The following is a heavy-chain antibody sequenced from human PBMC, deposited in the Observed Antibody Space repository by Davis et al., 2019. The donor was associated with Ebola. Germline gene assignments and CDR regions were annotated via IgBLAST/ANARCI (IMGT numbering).Heavy chain of an antibody. V-gene: IGHV1-69*06. CDR3: ARGRTVTTEHDAFDI. D-gene: IGHD4-17*01. J-gene: IGHJ3*02. CDR1: GGTFSSYA. CDR2: IIPIFGTA. Sequence: SVKVSCKASGGTFSSYAISWVRQAPGQGLEWMGGIIPIFGTANYAQKFQGRVTITADKSTRTAYMELSSLRSEDTAVYYCARGRTVTTEHDAFDIWGQGTMVTVSS.